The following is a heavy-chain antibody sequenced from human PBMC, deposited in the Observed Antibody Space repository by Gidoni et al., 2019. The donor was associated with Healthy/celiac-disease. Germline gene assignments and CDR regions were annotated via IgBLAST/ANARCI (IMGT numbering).Heavy chain of an antibody. CDR3: ARGPRGSYYPAWVWFDP. CDR1: GGSFSGYY. V-gene: IGHV4-34*01. D-gene: IGHD3-10*01. CDR2: INHSGST. J-gene: IGHJ5*02. Sequence: QVQLQQWGAGLLKPSETLSLTCAVYGGSFSGYYWSWIRQPPGKGLEWIGEINHSGSTNYNPSLKSRVTISVDTSKNQFSLKLSSVTAADTAVYYCARGPRGSYYPAWVWFDPWGQGTLVTVSS.